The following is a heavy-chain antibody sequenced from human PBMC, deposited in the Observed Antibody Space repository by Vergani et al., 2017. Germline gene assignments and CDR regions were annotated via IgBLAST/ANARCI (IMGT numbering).Heavy chain of an antibody. Sequence: QGQLVQSGAEVKKPGSSVKVSCKASGGTLSSYAISWVRQAPGQGVEWMGGIIPIFGTANYAQQFQGRVTMTADESTSTSYMELRSMRSEDTAVYYCASDRCDTAMVSGAFDIWGQGTMVTVSS. CDR2: IIPIFGTA. J-gene: IGHJ3*02. D-gene: IGHD5-18*01. CDR1: GGTLSSYA. V-gene: IGHV1-69*01. CDR3: ASDRCDTAMVSGAFDI.